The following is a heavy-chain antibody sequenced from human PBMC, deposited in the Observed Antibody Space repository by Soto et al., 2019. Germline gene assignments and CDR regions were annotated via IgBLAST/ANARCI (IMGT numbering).Heavy chain of an antibody. CDR2: ISYDGKKT. CDR3: ARDPPTTGCMDV. D-gene: IGHD4-17*01. CDR1: GFTFSTYA. V-gene: IGHV3-30*04. J-gene: IGHJ6*02. Sequence: GGSLRLSCAASGFTFSTYAMHWVRQAPGQGLEWVAVISYDGKKTYYRDSVKGRFTISRDNSKSTLYLQMNSLRAEDTAVYYCARDPPTTGCMDVWGQGTTVTVSS.